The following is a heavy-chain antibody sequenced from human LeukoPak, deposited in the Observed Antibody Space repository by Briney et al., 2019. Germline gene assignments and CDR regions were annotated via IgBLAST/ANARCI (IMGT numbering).Heavy chain of an antibody. Sequence: GGSLRLSCAASGFKISRCWMSWVRQAPGKGLEWVANIKQDESKKYYVDSVKGRFTISRDNAKNSLYLQMNSLRAEDTAVYYCEREAYWGQGTLVTVSS. V-gene: IGHV3-7*01. CDR1: GFKISRCW. CDR3: EREAY. CDR2: IKQDESKK. J-gene: IGHJ4*02.